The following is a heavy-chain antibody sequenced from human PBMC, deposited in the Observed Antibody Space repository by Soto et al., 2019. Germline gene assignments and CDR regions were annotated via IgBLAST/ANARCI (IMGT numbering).Heavy chain of an antibody. D-gene: IGHD6-13*01. CDR1: GFTFSSYG. V-gene: IGHV3-30*18. CDR2: ISYDGSNK. CDR3: AKDSEYSSSWYSSNWFDP. Sequence: GGSLRLSCAASGFTFSSYGMHWVRQAPGKGLEWVAVISYDGSNKYYADSVKGRFTISRDNSKNTLYLQMNSLRAEDTAVYYCAKDSEYSSSWYSSNWFDPWGQGTLVTVSS. J-gene: IGHJ5*02.